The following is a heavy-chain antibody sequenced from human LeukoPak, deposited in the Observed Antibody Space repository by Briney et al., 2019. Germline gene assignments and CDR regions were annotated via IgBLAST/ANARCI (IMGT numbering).Heavy chain of an antibody. CDR1: GFTFSSYE. V-gene: IGHV3-48*03. Sequence: PGGSLRLSCAASGFTFSSYEMNWVRQAPGKGLEWVSYISSSGSTIYYADSVKGRFTISRDNAKNSLYLQMNSLRAEGTAVYYCARKYSSSWYYNYYYGMDVWGQGTTVTVSS. D-gene: IGHD6-13*01. CDR3: ARKYSSSWYYNYYYGMDV. J-gene: IGHJ6*02. CDR2: ISSSGSTI.